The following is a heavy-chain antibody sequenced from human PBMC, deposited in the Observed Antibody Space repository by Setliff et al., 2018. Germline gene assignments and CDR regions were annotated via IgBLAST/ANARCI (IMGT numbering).Heavy chain of an antibody. Sequence: GGSLRLSCAASGFTFSPYAMSWVRQAPGKGLEWVSTIYSGDRNTFYTDSVKGRFTIFRESSKNTLYLYMTSLRAEDTAVYYCAKPRLELRWGFEYWGQGTPVTVSS. J-gene: IGHJ4*02. CDR2: IYSGDRNT. CDR3: AKPRLELRWGFEY. V-gene: IGHV3-23*03. D-gene: IGHD1-7*01. CDR1: GFTFSPYA.